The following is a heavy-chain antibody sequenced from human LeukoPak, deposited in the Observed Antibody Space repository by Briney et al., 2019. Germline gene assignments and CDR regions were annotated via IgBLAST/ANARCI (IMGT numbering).Heavy chain of an antibody. V-gene: IGHV3-20*04. J-gene: IGHJ4*02. CDR3: ARARWIQLWLSGFDY. CDR1: GFTFSNAW. D-gene: IGHD5-18*01. Sequence: GGSLRLSCGASGFTFSNAWMSWVRQAPGKGLEWVSGINWNGGSTGYADSVKGRFTISRDNAKNSLYLQMNSLRAEDTALYYCARARWIQLWLSGFDYWGQGTLVTVSS. CDR2: INWNGGST.